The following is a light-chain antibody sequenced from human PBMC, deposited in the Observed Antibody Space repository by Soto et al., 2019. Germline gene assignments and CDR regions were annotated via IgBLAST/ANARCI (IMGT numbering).Light chain of an antibody. V-gene: IGLV2-14*01. J-gene: IGLJ1*01. CDR2: EVS. CDR3: SSYTSISTPYV. CDR1: SSDVGGYNY. Sequence: QSALTQPASVSGSPGQSITISCTGTSSDVGGYNYVSWYQQHPGKAPKLMIYEVSNRPSGVCNRFSGSKSGNTASLTISGLQAEDEADYYCSSYTSISTPYVFGTGTKVTVL.